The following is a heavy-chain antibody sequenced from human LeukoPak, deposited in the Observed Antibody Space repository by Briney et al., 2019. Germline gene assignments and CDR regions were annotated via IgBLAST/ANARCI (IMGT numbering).Heavy chain of an antibody. D-gene: IGHD3-16*01. V-gene: IGHV3-7*04. CDR1: GFTVTNYY. J-gene: IGHJ4*02. CDR2: IRPDGSEK. Sequence: PGGPLRPSCAASGFTVTNYYMTWVRQAPGKGLEWVANIRPDGSEKDCVDSVKGRFTISRDNAKNLVYLQMNNLRVEDTALYYCARGGESRAMLHQWGQGTRVTVSS. CDR3: ARGGESRAMLHQ.